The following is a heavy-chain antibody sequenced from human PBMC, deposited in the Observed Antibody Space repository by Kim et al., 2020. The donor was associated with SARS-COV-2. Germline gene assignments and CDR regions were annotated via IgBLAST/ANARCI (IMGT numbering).Heavy chain of an antibody. CDR3: GTDISSGYYLRPYYFDY. Sequence: ASVKVSCKVSGYTLTELSMHWVRQAPGKGLEWMGGFDPEDGETIYAQKFQGRVTMTEDTSTDTDYMELSSLRSEDIDVYYFGTDISSGYYLRPYYFDYW. CDR1: GYTLTELS. CDR2: FDPEDGET. D-gene: IGHD3-22*01. V-gene: IGHV1-24*01. J-gene: IGHJ4*01.